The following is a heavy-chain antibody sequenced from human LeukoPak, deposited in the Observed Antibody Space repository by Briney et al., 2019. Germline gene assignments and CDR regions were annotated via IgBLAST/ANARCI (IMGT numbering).Heavy chain of an antibody. D-gene: IGHD3-22*01. CDR2: VSTNDGNT. V-gene: IGHV1-18*01. J-gene: IGHJ4*02. CDR3: TRAPPGMTMMTDY. Sequence: GASVKVSCKASGYTFTNYHIAWVRQAPGQGLEWMGWVSTNDGNTVYAQRPQGRVTMTTDTSTSVAYMELRSLTSDDTAVYYCTRAPPGMTMMTDYWGQGTLVTVSS. CDR1: GYTFTNYH.